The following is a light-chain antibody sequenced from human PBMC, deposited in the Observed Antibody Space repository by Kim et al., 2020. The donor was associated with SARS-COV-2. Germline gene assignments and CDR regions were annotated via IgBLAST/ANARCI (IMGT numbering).Light chain of an antibody. J-gene: IGLJ3*02. CDR1: SGSIASNY. CDR3: QSYDSSNQV. Sequence: NFMLTQPHSVSESPGKTVTISCTRSSGSIASNYVQWYQQRPGSAPTTGIYEDNQRPSGVPDRFSGSIDSSSNSASLTISGLKTEDEADYYCQSYDSSNQVFGGGTQLTVL. CDR2: EDN. V-gene: IGLV6-57*04.